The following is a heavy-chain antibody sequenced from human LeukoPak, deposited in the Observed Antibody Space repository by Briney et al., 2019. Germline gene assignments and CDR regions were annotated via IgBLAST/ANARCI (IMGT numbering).Heavy chain of an antibody. J-gene: IGHJ5*02. CDR1: VGSFSGYY. CDR3: ARGETTQSANWFDP. Sequence: PSETLSLTCAVYVGSFSGYYWSWIRQPSGKGLEWIGEINHSGSTKYNPSLKSRVTISVDASKNQFSLKLSSVTAADTAVYYCARGETTQSANWFDPWGQGTLVTVSS. V-gene: IGHV4-34*01. CDR2: INHSGST. D-gene: IGHD4-11*01.